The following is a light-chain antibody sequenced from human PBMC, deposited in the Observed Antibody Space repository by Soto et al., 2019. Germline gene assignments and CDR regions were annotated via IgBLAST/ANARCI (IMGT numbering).Light chain of an antibody. CDR1: QSVCSSY. Sequence: EIVLTQSPGTLSLSPGERATLSCRASQSVCSSYLAWYQQKPGQAARLLIYGASSRATGIPDRFSGSGSGTDFTLTISRLEPEDFAVYYCQQYGSSPRTFGQGTKVEIK. V-gene: IGKV3-20*01. CDR3: QQYGSSPRT. CDR2: GAS. J-gene: IGKJ1*01.